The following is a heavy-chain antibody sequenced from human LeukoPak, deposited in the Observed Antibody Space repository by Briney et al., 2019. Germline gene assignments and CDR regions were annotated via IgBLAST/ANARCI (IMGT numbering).Heavy chain of an antibody. CDR3: ARVGPTSTPTPDAFDI. D-gene: IGHD2-15*01. J-gene: IGHJ3*02. Sequence: SETLSLTCTVSGGSISSYYWSWIRQPPGKGLEWIGYIYYSGSTNYNPSLKSRVTISVDTSKNQFSLKLSSVTAADTAVYYCARVGPTSTPTPDAFDIWGKGTTVTVSS. V-gene: IGHV4-59*01. CDR2: IYYSGST. CDR1: GGSISSYY.